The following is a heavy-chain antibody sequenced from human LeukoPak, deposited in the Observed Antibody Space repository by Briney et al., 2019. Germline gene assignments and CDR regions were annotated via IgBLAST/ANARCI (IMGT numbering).Heavy chain of an antibody. D-gene: IGHD3-10*01. CDR1: GFTFSSYG. V-gene: IGHV3-30*18. CDR2: ISYDGSNK. CDR3: AKDQYYYGSGSQIDY. J-gene: IGHJ4*02. Sequence: PGRSLRLSCAASGFTFSSYGMHWVHQAPGKGLEWVAVISYDGSNKYYADSVKGRFTISRDNSKNTLYLQMNSLRAEDTAVYYCAKDQYYYGSGSQIDYWGQGTLVTVSS.